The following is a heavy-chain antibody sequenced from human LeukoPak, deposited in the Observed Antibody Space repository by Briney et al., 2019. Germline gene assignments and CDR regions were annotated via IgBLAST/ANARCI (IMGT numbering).Heavy chain of an antibody. J-gene: IGHJ4*02. CDR2: ISYDGSDK. V-gene: IGHV3-30*03. CDR3: ARDRSSSWSYYFDY. Sequence: GGSLRLSCAASGFTFSSYGMHWVRQAPGKGLEWVAVISYDGSDKYYADSVKGRFTISRDNSKNTLYLQMNSLRAEDTAVYYCARDRSSSWSYYFDYWGQGTLVTVSS. CDR1: GFTFSSYG. D-gene: IGHD6-13*01.